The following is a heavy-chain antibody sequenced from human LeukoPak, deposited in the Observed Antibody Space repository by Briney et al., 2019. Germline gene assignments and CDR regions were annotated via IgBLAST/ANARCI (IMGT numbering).Heavy chain of an antibody. CDR3: TRGYSYDPFDY. D-gene: IGHD5-18*01. V-gene: IGHV3-49*04. CDR1: GFTFGDYA. Sequence: GGSLRLSCTASGFTFGDYAMSWVRQAPGKGLEWVGFIRSKAYGRTTEYAASVKGRFTISRDDSKSIAYLQMNSLKTEDTAVYYCTRGYSYDPFDYWGQGTLVTVSS. CDR2: IRSKAYGRTT. J-gene: IGHJ4*02.